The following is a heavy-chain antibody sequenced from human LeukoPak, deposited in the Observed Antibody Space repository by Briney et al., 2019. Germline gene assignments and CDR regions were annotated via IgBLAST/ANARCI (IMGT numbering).Heavy chain of an antibody. V-gene: IGHV4-59*08. CDR1: GGSISGSY. D-gene: IGHD6-13*01. J-gene: IGHJ3*01. CDR3: ARQGYVLNGGAFDF. Sequence: PSETLSLTCTVSGGSISGSYWSWIRQPPGKGLEWIAYMYNSGSTNYNPSLKSRVTISVDTSKNQFSLNLNSVTAADAAVYFCARQGYVLNGGAFDFWGQGTMVTVSS. CDR2: MYNSGST.